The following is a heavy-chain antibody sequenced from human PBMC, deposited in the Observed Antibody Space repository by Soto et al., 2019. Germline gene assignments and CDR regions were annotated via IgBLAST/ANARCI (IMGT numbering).Heavy chain of an antibody. CDR3: ARGGISHWAYFYYMDV. CDR2: IYYSGSI. D-gene: IGHD2-21*01. J-gene: IGHJ6*03. Sequence: SETLSLTCTVSGCSISSYYWSWIRQPPGKGLEWIGYIYYSGSINYNPSLKSRVTMSVDTSKNQFSLTLNSVTAADTATYYCARGGISHWAYFYYMDVWDRGTTVTVSS. V-gene: IGHV4-59*12. CDR1: GCSISSYY.